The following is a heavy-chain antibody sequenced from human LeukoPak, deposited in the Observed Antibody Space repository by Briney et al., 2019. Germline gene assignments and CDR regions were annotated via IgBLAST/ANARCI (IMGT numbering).Heavy chain of an antibody. CDR1: GGSINRSSYY. CDR3: ARQEWLVLHPFFDF. J-gene: IGHJ4*02. D-gene: IGHD6-19*01. CDR2: IYYSGTT. Sequence: SETLSLTCSVSGGSINRSSYYWAWLRQPPGKGLEWIGSIYYSGTTYYKSSLESRVTISVDTSKNQFSLKLTSVTAADTAVYFCARQEWLVLHPFFDFWGQGTLVTVSS. V-gene: IGHV4-39*01.